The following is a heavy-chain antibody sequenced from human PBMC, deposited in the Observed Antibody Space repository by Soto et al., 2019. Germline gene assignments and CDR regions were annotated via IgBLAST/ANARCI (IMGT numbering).Heavy chain of an antibody. J-gene: IGHJ3*02. Sequence: LSLTCAASGFTFSSYAMSWVRQAPGKGLEWVSAISGSGGSTYYADSVKGRFTISRDNSKNTLYLQMNSLRAEDTAVYYCAKDSYYDSSGYYYVPDAFDIWGQGTMVTVSS. CDR2: ISGSGGST. V-gene: IGHV3-23*01. CDR3: AKDSYYDSSGYYYVPDAFDI. CDR1: GFTFSSYA. D-gene: IGHD3-22*01.